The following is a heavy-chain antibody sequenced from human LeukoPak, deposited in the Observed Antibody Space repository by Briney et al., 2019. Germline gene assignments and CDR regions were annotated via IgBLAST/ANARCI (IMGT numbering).Heavy chain of an antibody. D-gene: IGHD1-26*01. V-gene: IGHV4-59*01. J-gene: IGHJ6*02. CDR1: GGSISTYY. CDR2: IYYSGST. Sequence: PSETLSLTCTVSGGSISTYYWSWFRQPPGKGLDWIGNIYYSGSTNYNPSLKSRVTMSVDTSKNQFSLKLISVTAADTAVYYCARVWERNSYYYGMDVWGQGTTVTVSS. CDR3: ARVWERNSYYYGMDV.